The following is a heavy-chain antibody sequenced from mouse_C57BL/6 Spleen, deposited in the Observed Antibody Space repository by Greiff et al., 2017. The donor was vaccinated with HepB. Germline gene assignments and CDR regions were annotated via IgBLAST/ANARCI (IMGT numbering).Heavy chain of an antibody. CDR2: FHPYNDDT. Sequence: QVQLKESGAELVKPGASVKMSCKASGYTFTTYPIEWMKQNHGKSLEWIGNFHPYNDDTKYNEKFKGKATFTVEKTSSTFYLERSRLTSDDSAVYYCARGWLLPFAYWGQGTLVTVSA. D-gene: IGHD2-3*01. CDR3: ARGWLLPFAY. CDR1: GYTFTTYP. V-gene: IGHV1-47*01. J-gene: IGHJ3*01.